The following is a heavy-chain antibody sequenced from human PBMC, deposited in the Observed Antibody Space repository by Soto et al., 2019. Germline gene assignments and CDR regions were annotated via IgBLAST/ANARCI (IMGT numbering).Heavy chain of an antibody. Sequence: PSETLSLTCTVSGASISSSYWSWIRQSPGKGLEWIGYVHYSGSTKDNPSLKSRVTISVDTSKNQFSLKLSSVTAADTAVYYCARGYYDNRAQSNTFDIWGQGTMVTVAS. CDR2: VHYSGST. CDR1: GASISSSY. D-gene: IGHD3-22*01. V-gene: IGHV4-59*01. CDR3: ARGYYDNRAQSNTFDI. J-gene: IGHJ3*02.